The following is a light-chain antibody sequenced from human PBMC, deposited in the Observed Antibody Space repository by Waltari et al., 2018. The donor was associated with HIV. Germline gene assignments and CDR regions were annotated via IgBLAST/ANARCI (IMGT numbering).Light chain of an antibody. CDR3: QSYDSSLSGSGV. J-gene: IGLJ3*02. Sequence: QSVLTQPPSVSGAPGQRVTISCTGSSSNIGAGYDVHWYQQLPGTAPKLLIYGNSNRPSGVPDRVAGSKSGTSASRAITGLQAEDEADYYCQSYDSSLSGSGVFGGGTKLTVL. V-gene: IGLV1-40*01. CDR1: SSNIGAGYD. CDR2: GNS.